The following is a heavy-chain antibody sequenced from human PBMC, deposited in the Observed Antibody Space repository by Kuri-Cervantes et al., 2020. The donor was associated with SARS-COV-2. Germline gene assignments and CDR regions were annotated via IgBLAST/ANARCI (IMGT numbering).Heavy chain of an antibody. CDR2: ISSSGSTI. Sequence: LSLTCAASGFTFSSYEMNWVRQAPGKGLEWVSYISSSGSTIYYADPVKGRFTISRDNAKNSLYLQMDSLRAEDTAVYYCARRDYYYYYRVDGWGQGTMVTVSS. V-gene: IGHV3-48*03. J-gene: IGHJ6*02. CDR1: GFTFSSYE. CDR3: ARRDYYYYYRVDG.